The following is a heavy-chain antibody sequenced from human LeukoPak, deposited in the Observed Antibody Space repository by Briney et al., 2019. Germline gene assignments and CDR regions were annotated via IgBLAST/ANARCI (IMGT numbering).Heavy chain of an antibody. CDR2: ISYDGSNK. CDR1: GFTFSSYA. Sequence: QPGRSLRLSCAASGFTFSSYAMHWVRQAPGKGLEWVAVISYDGSNKYYADSVKGRFTISRDNSKNTLYLQMNSLRAEDTAVYYCARDLSIATVVRVYYYYYGMDVWGQGTTVTVSS. V-gene: IGHV3-30-3*01. CDR3: ARDLSIATVVRVYYYYYGMDV. J-gene: IGHJ6*02. D-gene: IGHD4-23*01.